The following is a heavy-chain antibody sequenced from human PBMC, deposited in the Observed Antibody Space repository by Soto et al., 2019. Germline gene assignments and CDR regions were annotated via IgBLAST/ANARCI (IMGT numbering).Heavy chain of an antibody. CDR3: ARGVCSSTSCYYYYYMDV. Sequence: ASVKVSCKASGYTFTSYAMHWVRQAPGQRLEWMGWINAGNGNTKYSQKFQGRVTITRDTSASTAYMELSSLRSEDTAVYYCARGVCSSTSCYYYYYMDVWGKGTTVTVSS. J-gene: IGHJ6*03. CDR1: GYTFTSYA. D-gene: IGHD2-2*01. V-gene: IGHV1-3*01. CDR2: INAGNGNT.